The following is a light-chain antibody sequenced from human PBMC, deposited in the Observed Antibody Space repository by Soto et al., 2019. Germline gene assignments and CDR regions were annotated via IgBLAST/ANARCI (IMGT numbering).Light chain of an antibody. J-gene: IGKJ4*01. CDR1: QSVSSSY. CDR3: QQYENWPQLT. V-gene: IGKV3-15*01. CDR2: GAS. Sequence: EIVLTQSPGTLSLSPGERATLSCRASQSVSSSYLAWYQQKPGQAPRLLIYGASSRAPGIPARFSGSGSGTEFTLTISSLQSEDFAVYYCQQYENWPQLTFGGGTKVDIK.